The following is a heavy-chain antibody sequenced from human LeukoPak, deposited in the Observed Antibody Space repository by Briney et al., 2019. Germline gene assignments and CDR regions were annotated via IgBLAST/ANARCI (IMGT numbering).Heavy chain of an antibody. D-gene: IGHD6-13*01. CDR1: GYSFTNYW. Sequence: GESLKISCKGSGYSFTNYWIGWVRQMPGKGLELMRVIYPGDSDTRYSPSFQGQVTISADKSISTAYLQWSSLKASDTAMYYCARHGRLGSTSSWLDNWGQGTLVTVSS. CDR3: ARHGRLGSTSSWLDN. V-gene: IGHV5-51*01. J-gene: IGHJ5*02. CDR2: IYPGDSDT.